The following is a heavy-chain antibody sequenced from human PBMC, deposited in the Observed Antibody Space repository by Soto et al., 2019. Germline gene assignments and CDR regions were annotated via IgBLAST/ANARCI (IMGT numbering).Heavy chain of an antibody. J-gene: IGHJ6*02. Sequence: PGGSLRLSCAASAFTFSNYAMGWVRQAPGKGLEWVSSISTTSSYIYYADSVKGRFTISRDNAKNSLYLQMNSLRAEDTALYYCATNKVGVAATHSYYYGMDVWGQGTTVTVSS. D-gene: IGHD6-19*01. CDR2: ISTTSSYI. V-gene: IGHV3-21*01. CDR3: ATNKVGVAATHSYYYGMDV. CDR1: AFTFSNYA.